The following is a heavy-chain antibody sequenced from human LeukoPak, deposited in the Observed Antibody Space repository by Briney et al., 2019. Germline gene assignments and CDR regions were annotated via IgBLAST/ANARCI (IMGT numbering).Heavy chain of an antibody. V-gene: IGHV1-2*02. Sequence: GASVKVSCKASGYIFTSYFLYWVRQAPGQGLEWMGLINPSGGSTRYAQKFQGRVTMTRDTSISTAYMELSRLRSDDTAVYYCAREYYDYVWGSYRRLYYFDYWGQGTLVTVSS. CDR3: AREYYDYVWGSYRRLYYFDY. J-gene: IGHJ4*02. D-gene: IGHD3-16*02. CDR2: INPSGGST. CDR1: GYIFTSYF.